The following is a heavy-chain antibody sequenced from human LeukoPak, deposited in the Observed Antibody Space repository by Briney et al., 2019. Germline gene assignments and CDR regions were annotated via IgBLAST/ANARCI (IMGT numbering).Heavy chain of an antibody. CDR2: ISGSGGST. Sequence: PGGSLRLSCAPSGFTFSSYAMSWVRQAPGKGLEWVSAISGSGGSTYYADSVKGRFTISRDNSKNTLYLQMNSLRAEDTAVYYCAKEDTAMGTGYYYGMDVWGQGTTVTVSS. V-gene: IGHV3-23*01. D-gene: IGHD5-18*01. J-gene: IGHJ6*02. CDR3: AKEDTAMGTGYYYGMDV. CDR1: GFTFSSYA.